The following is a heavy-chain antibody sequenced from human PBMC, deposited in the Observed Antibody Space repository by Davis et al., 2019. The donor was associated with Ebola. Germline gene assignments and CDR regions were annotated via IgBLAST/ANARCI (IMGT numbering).Heavy chain of an antibody. D-gene: IGHD3-22*01. CDR3: ATEVKGSPYYGMDV. J-gene: IGHJ6*02. V-gene: IGHV1-8*01. Sequence: ASVKVSCKASGYTFTSYDINWVRQATGQGLEWMGWMNPNSGNTGYAQKFQGRVTMTEDTSTDTAYMGLSSLRSEDTAVYYCATEVKGSPYYGMDVWGQGTTVTVSS. CDR2: MNPNSGNT. CDR1: GYTFTSYD.